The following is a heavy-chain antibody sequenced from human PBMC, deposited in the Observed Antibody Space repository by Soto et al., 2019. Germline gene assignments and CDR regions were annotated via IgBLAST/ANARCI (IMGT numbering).Heavy chain of an antibody. CDR2: IYWNSGTI. V-gene: IGHV3-9*01. CDR3: ARAGCSGGSCYSGN. D-gene: IGHD2-15*01. CDR1: GFTFDDYA. Sequence: GGSLRLSCAASGFTFDDYAMHWVRQAPGKGLEWVSSIYWNSGTIDYADSVKGRFTISRDNAKNSLYLQMNSLRPEDTAFYYCARAGCSGGSCYSGNWGQGTLVTVSS. J-gene: IGHJ4*02.